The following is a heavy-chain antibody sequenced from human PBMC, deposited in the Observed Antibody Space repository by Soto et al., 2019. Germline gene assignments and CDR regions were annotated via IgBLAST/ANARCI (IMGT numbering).Heavy chain of an antibody. D-gene: IGHD3-10*01. J-gene: IGHJ4*02. CDR2: IKQDGSEK. CDR3: ARDIHYYGSGREFDY. Sequence: GGSLRLSCAASGFTFSSYWMSWVRQAPGKGLEWVANIKQDGSEKYYVDSVKGRFTISRDNAKNSLYLQMNSLRAEDTAVYYCARDIHYYGSGREFDYWGQGTLVTVSS. CDR1: GFTFSSYW. V-gene: IGHV3-7*01.